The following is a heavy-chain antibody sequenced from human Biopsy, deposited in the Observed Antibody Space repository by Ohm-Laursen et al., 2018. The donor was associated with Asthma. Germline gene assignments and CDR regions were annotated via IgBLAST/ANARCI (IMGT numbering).Heavy chain of an antibody. CDR3: AKELFPGWELRRGPDS. Sequence: LTCAASGFTFSIYDIHWVRQAPGKGLEWVAVISFDGSNEDYADSVKGRFTISRDNSKNTLFLEMNSLRPEDTAVYYCAKELFPGWELRRGPDSWGQGTLVTVSS. CDR1: GFTFSIYD. J-gene: IGHJ4*02. D-gene: IGHD1-26*01. V-gene: IGHV3-30*18. CDR2: ISFDGSNE.